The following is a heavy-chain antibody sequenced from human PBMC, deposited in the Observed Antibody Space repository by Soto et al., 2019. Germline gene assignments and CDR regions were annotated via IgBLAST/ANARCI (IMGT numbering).Heavy chain of an antibody. CDR2: IIPIFGTA. Sequence: GASVKVSCKASGGTFSSYAISWVRQAPGQGLQWMGGIIPIFGTANYAQKFQGRVTITADESTSTAYIELRSLRSEDTTVYYWARARPGVQLLVYTGYCYGRYVWGQGSTVTVSS. J-gene: IGHJ6*02. CDR1: GGTFSSYA. V-gene: IGHV1-69*13. D-gene: IGHD6-13*01. CDR3: ARARPGVQLLVYTGYCYGRYV.